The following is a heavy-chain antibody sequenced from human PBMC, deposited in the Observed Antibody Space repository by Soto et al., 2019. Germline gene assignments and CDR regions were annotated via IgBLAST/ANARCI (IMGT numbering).Heavy chain of an antibody. CDR3: PTVPTNLQDSISYHPFHA. Sequence: QVQLQVSGPGLVEPSQTLSLICTVSGASIISDGYYWTWIRQHPGKGLEWLGYIHYSGGATYSPSYTPSVKRRIAISVVTSKGLFALKLTSVSAADTAVYYCPTVPTNLQDSISYHPFHAWGHGMLVTAAS. V-gene: IGHV4-31*03. CDR1: GASIISDGYY. CDR2: IHYSGGATYSP. J-gene: IGHJ5*01. D-gene: IGHD3-16*02.